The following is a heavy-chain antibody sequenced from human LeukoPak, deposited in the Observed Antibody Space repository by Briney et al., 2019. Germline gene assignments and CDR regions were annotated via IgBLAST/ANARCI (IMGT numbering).Heavy chain of an antibody. D-gene: IGHD2-2*02. CDR3: ASESQNVYCSSTSCYRIAAAGTRRPYGMDV. CDR2: IDHSGST. CDR1: GVSISGGGYY. Sequence: PSQSVSLTCTVSGVSISGGGYYWRWIRQPPGKGLEWIGEIDHSGSTNYNPSLKSRVTISVDTSKNQFSLKLSSVTAADTAVYYCASESQNVYCSSTSCYRIAAAGTRRPYGMDVWGQGTTVTVSS. V-gene: IGHV4-30-2*01. J-gene: IGHJ6*02.